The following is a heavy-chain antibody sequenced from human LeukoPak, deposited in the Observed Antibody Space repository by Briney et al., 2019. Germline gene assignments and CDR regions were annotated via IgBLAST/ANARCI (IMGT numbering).Heavy chain of an antibody. J-gene: IGHJ4*02. Sequence: PSETLSLTCTVSGGPISGYYWSWIRQPPGKALEWIGLIQYNGNTNYNPSLKSRITISVDTSNNDFSLNVRSVTAADTAVYYCARVLIDSSGWYHFDSWGQGTLVSVSS. D-gene: IGHD6-19*01. CDR3: ARVLIDSSGWYHFDS. V-gene: IGHV4-59*01. CDR2: IQYNGNT. CDR1: GGPISGYY.